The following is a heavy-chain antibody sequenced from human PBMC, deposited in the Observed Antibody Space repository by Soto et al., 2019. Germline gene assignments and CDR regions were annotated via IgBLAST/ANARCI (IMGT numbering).Heavy chain of an antibody. CDR1: GYTFTSYD. Sequence: ASVKVSCKASGYTFTSYDINWVRQATGQGLEWMGWMNPNSGNTGYAQKFQGRVTMTRNTSISTAYMELSSLRSEDTAVYYCARGSQTRNDDFWSDLYYFYYGMDVWGQGTTVTVSS. D-gene: IGHD3-3*01. CDR3: ARGSQTRNDDFWSDLYYFYYGMDV. J-gene: IGHJ6*02. CDR2: MNPNSGNT. V-gene: IGHV1-8*01.